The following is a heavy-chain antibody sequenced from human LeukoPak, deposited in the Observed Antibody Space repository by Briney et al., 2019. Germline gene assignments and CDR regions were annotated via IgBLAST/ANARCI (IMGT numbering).Heavy chain of an antibody. CDR3: AKDMREYQLLYGFDP. V-gene: IGHV3-9*01. CDR1: GFTFDDYA. Sequence: GGSLRLSCAASGFTFDDYAMHWVRHAPGKGLEWVSGISWNSGSICYADSVKGRFTISRDNAKNSLYLQMNSLRAEDTALYYCAKDMREYQLLYGFDPWGQGTLVTVSS. D-gene: IGHD2-2*02. CDR2: ISWNSGSI. J-gene: IGHJ5*02.